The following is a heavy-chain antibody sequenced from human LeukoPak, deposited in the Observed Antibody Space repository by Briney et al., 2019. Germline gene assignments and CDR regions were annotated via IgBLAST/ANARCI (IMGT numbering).Heavy chain of an antibody. CDR2: IYCSGST. CDR1: GGSISSYY. Sequence: SETLSLTCTVSGGSISSYYWSWIRQPPGKGLEWIGYIYCSGSTNYNPSLKSRVTISVDTSKNQFSLKLSSVTAADTAVYYCARVKSSGWYFDYWGQGTLVTVSS. CDR3: ARVKSSGWYFDY. J-gene: IGHJ4*02. D-gene: IGHD6-19*01. V-gene: IGHV4-59*12.